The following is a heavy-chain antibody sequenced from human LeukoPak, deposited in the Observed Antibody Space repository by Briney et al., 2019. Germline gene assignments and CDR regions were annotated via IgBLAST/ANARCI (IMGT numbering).Heavy chain of an antibody. Sequence: ASVKVSCKASGYTFTSHYMHWVRQAPGQGLEWMGIINPSNGRTSFAQKFQGRVTMTRDTSTSTVYMELSSLRSEDTVVYYCARDMECSGGSCYFSPDYWGQGTLVTVSS. D-gene: IGHD2-15*01. CDR2: INPSNGRT. CDR1: GYTFTSHY. CDR3: ARDMECSGGSCYFSPDY. V-gene: IGHV1-46*01. J-gene: IGHJ4*02.